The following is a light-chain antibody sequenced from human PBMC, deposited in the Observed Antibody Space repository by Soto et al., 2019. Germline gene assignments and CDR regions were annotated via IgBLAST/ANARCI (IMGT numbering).Light chain of an antibody. V-gene: IGLV2-14*01. CDR1: SXDVGAYNY. Sequence: QSALTQPASVSGSPGQSITISCTGTSXDVGAYNYVSWYQQHPGKAPKPLMFEVSSRPSGVSNRFSGSKSGITASLTISGLQAEDEADYYCSSYADCDTLSVFGTGTKVTVL. J-gene: IGLJ1*01. CDR3: SSYADCDTLSV. CDR2: EVS.